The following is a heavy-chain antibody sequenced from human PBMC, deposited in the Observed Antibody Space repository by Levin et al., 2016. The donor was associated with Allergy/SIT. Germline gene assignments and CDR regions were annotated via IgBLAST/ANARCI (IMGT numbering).Heavy chain of an antibody. CDR1: GFTFSSYS. Sequence: GESLKISCAASGFTFSSYSMNWVRQAPGKGLEWVSSISSSSSYIYYADSVKGRFTISRDNAKNSLYLQMNSLRAEDTAVYYCARDKSYDILTGYYKSIGPYYYYGMDVWGQGTTVTVSS. V-gene: IGHV3-21*01. CDR3: ARDKSYDILTGYYKSIGPYYYYGMDV. J-gene: IGHJ6*02. CDR2: ISSSSSYI. D-gene: IGHD3-9*01.